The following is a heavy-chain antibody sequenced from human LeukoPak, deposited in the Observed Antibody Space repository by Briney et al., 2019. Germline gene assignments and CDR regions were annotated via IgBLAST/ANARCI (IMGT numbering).Heavy chain of an antibody. Sequence: SETLSLTCSVSGGSISSYYWSWIRQPPGKGLEWIGYIYYSGSTDYNTSLKSRVTISVDTTKSHFFLTLYPLPAADTAVYYFARLAFSIYLNDYWGQGTLVTVSS. V-gene: IGHV4-59*01. D-gene: IGHD3-10*01. CDR1: GGSISSYY. CDR3: ARLAFSIYLNDY. J-gene: IGHJ4*02. CDR2: IYYSGST.